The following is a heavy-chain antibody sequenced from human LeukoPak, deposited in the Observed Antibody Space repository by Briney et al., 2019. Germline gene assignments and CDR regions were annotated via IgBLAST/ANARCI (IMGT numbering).Heavy chain of an antibody. J-gene: IGHJ4*02. V-gene: IGHV3-23*01. D-gene: IGHD5-24*01. CDR3: AKDRGDGYNEYYFDY. CDR1: GFTFSSYA. Sequence: SGGSLRLSCAASGFTFSSYAMSWVRQAPGKGLEWVSAISGSGGSTYYADSVKGRFTISRDNSKNTLYLQMNSLRAEDTAVYYCAKDRGDGYNEYYFDYWGQGTLVTVSS. CDR2: ISGSGGST.